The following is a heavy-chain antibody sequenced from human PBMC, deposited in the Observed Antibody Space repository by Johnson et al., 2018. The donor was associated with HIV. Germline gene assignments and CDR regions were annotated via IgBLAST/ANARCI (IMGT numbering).Heavy chain of an antibody. Sequence: QVQLVESGGGVVQPGRSLRLSCAASGFTFSSYAMHWVRQAPGKGLEWVAVIWYDGSNKYYADSVKGRFTISRDNSENTLYVQMNSLRGEDTAGYYCAKESKWESRTPHAFDMWGQGTMVTVYS. V-gene: IGHV3-33*06. J-gene: IGHJ3*02. CDR1: GFTFSSYA. CDR3: AKESKWESRTPHAFDM. CDR2: IWYDGSNK. D-gene: IGHD1-26*01.